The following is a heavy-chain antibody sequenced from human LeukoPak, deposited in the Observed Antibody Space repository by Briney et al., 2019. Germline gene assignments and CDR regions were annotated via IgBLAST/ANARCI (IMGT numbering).Heavy chain of an antibody. CDR1: GASISSGRYF. V-gene: IGHV4-61*02. CDR2: IYTTGST. J-gene: IGHJ6*03. CDR3: ATSPYYFYMDV. Sequence: SQTLSLTCSVSGASISSGRYFWTWIRQPAGKGLEWIGRIYTTGSTNYNPSLTSRVTISMDASKNQFSLNLSSVTAADTAVYYCATSPYYFYMDVWGKGTSVIVSS.